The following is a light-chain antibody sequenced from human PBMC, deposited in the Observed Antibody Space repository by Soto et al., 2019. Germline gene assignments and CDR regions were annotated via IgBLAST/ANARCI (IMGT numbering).Light chain of an antibody. CDR2: GVS. CDR3: SSYTSSITPYV. Sequence: QSALTQPASVSGSPGQSITISCTGTITDIGAYNYVSWYQQHPGKAPKLLIYGVSSRPSGVSNRFSGSKSGNAAYLTISGLQADDEAEYYCSSYTSSITPYVVGTGTKVTVL. V-gene: IGLV2-14*01. CDR1: ITDIGAYNY. J-gene: IGLJ1*01.